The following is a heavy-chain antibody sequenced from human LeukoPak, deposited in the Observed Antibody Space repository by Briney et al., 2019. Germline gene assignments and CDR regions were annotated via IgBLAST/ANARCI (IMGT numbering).Heavy chain of an antibody. Sequence: SVKVSCKASGGTFSSYAISWVRQAPGQGIEWMGRIIPILGIANYAQKFQGRVTITADKSTSTAYMELSSLRSEDTAVYYCAREITMVRGVIIGMIDYWGQGTLVTVSS. D-gene: IGHD3-10*01. J-gene: IGHJ4*02. CDR1: GGTFSSYA. V-gene: IGHV1-69*04. CDR2: IIPILGIA. CDR3: AREITMVRGVIIGMIDY.